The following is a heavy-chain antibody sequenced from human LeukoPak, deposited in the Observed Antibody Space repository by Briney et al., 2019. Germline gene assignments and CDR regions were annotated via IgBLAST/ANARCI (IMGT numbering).Heavy chain of an antibody. V-gene: IGHV3-30*18. CDR3: AKLYEGYYDSSGYPPNGAFDI. D-gene: IGHD3-22*01. J-gene: IGHJ3*02. CDR1: GFTFSSYG. Sequence: PGGSLRLSCAASGFTFSSYGMHWVRQAPGKGLEWVAVISYDGSNKYYADSVKGRFTISRDNSKNTLYLQMNSLRAEDTAVYYRAKLYEGYYDSSGYPPNGAFDIWGQGTMVTVSS. CDR2: ISYDGSNK.